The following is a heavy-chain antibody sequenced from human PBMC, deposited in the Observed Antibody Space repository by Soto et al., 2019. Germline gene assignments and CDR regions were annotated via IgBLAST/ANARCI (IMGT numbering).Heavy chain of an antibody. CDR3: TKDHSTTGWAFDH. CDR2: ISYDGINK. Sequence: QVQLVESGGGVVQPGRSLRLSCEASGFIISNCGMHWVRQAPGKGLEWVGVISYDGINKYYADSMKGRFTISRDNSKNMVYLQLHTLRVEDTAVYYCTKDHSTTGWAFDHWGQGALVTVSS. V-gene: IGHV3-30*18. J-gene: IGHJ4*02. D-gene: IGHD6-19*01. CDR1: GFIISNCG.